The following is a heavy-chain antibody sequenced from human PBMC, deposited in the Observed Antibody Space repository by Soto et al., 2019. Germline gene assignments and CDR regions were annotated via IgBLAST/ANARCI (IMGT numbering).Heavy chain of an antibody. V-gene: IGHV3-23*01. CDR1: GFSFSNYA. Sequence: EVRLLQSGGGLVQPGGSLRLSCAASGFSFSNYAMNWVRQAPGKGLEWVSIVTSRGDTTYYADSVKGRFTISRDNSKNTLYLQVNSLTAEDTAVYYCAKDRLGGGLDYWGQGTLVSVSS. CDR2: VTSRGDTT. J-gene: IGHJ4*02. D-gene: IGHD3-16*01. CDR3: AKDRLGGGLDY.